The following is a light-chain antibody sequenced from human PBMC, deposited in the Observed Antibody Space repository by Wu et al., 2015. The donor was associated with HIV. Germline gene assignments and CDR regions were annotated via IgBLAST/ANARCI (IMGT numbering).Light chain of an antibody. V-gene: IGKV3-20*01. CDR2: AAT. CDR1: QNVGSRS. J-gene: IGKJ2*01. CDR3: QQYGSSSYT. Sequence: EIVLRQSPGTLSMSPGERVILSCRASQNVGSRSLAWYQQKPGQAPRLLISAATSRATGIPDRFSGFGAGTDFSLTISRLEPEDFAVYYCQQYGSSSYTFGQGTKLESK.